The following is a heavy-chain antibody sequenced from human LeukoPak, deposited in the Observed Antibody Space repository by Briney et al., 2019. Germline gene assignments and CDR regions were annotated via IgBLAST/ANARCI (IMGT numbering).Heavy chain of an antibody. J-gene: IGHJ3*02. CDR2: ISAYNGDT. CDR3: ARDRVGIAVAGTPWGAFDI. CDR1: GYTFTSYG. Sequence: ASVKVSCKASGYTFTSYGITWVRQAPGQGPEWMGWISAYNGDTNYPQKLQGRVTMTTDTSTSTAYMELRSLRSDDTAVYYCARDRVGIAVAGTPWGAFDIWGQGTTVTVS. V-gene: IGHV1-18*01. D-gene: IGHD6-19*01.